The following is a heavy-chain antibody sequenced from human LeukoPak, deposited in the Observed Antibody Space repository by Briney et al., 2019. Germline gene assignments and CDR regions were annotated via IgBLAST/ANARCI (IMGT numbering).Heavy chain of an antibody. CDR3: ARDLPYYYDSSGYYEGYDAFDI. V-gene: IGHV3-48*04. CDR2: ISSSSSTI. CDR1: GFIFSNCW. Sequence: PGGSLRLSCETSGFIFSNCWMTWVRQAPGKGLEWVSYISSSSSTIYYADSVKGRFTISRDNAKNSLYLQMNSLRAEDTAVYYCARDLPYYYDSSGYYEGYDAFDIWGQGTMVTVSS. D-gene: IGHD3-22*01. J-gene: IGHJ3*02.